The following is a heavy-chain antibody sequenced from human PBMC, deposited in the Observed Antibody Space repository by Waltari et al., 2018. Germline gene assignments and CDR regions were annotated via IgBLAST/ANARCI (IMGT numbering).Heavy chain of an antibody. V-gene: IGHV3-23*04. CDR1: GFTFSSYA. D-gene: IGHD2-15*01. J-gene: IGHJ1*01. Sequence: EVQLVESGGGLVQPGGSLRLSCAASGFTFSSYAMSWVRQAPGKGLEWVSAISGSGGSTYYADSVKGRFTISRDNSKNTMYLQMNSLRAEDTAVYYCAKDRVDCSRGSCYSLDFQHWGQGTLVTVSS. CDR2: ISGSGGST. CDR3: AKDRVDCSRGSCYSLDFQH.